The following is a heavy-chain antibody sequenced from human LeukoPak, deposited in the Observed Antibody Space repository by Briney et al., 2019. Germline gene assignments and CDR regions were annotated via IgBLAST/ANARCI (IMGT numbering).Heavy chain of an antibody. CDR2: IFYSGST. V-gene: IGHV4-59*08. Sequence: PSETLSLTCTVSGGSISSYYWSWIRQPPGQGLEWIGYIFYSGSTNYNPSLESRVTISVDTSKSQFPLRLTSVTAADTAVYYCARHSSLGHFDFWGQGTLVTVSS. CDR3: ARHSSLGHFDF. CDR1: GGSISSYY. J-gene: IGHJ4*02.